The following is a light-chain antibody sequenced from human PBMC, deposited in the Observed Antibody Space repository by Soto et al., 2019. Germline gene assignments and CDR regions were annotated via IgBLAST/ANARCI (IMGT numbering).Light chain of an antibody. CDR2: DAS. J-gene: IGKJ1*01. V-gene: IGKV1-5*01. CDR3: QQYNTYSQT. Sequence: DIQMTQSPPTLSASVGDRVTITCRASQSISGWLAWYQQKPGKAPKLLIYDASNSEGGVPSRFSGTGSGTEFTLTISSLQPEDFATYYCQQYNTYSQTFGQGTKVDIK. CDR1: QSISGW.